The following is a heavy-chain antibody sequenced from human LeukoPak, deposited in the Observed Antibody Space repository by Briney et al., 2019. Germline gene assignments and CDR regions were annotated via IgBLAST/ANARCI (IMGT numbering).Heavy chain of an antibody. CDR3: ASRRITMVRGVILSYYFDY. Sequence: GGSLRLSXAASGFTFSSYEMNWVRQAPGKGLEWVSGINWNGGSTGYADSVKGRFTISRDNAKNSLYLQMNSLRAEDTALYYCASRRITMVRGVILSYYFDYWGQGTLVTVSS. CDR2: INWNGGST. D-gene: IGHD3-10*01. V-gene: IGHV3-20*04. CDR1: GFTFSSYE. J-gene: IGHJ4*02.